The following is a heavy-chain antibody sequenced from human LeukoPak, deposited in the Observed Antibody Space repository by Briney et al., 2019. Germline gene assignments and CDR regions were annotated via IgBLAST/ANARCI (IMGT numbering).Heavy chain of an antibody. CDR2: IYYSGST. Sequence: PSETLSLTCAVSGGSISSGGYYWSWIRQHPGKGLEWIGYIYYSGSTYYNPSLKSRVTISVDTSKNQFSLKLSSVTAADTAVYYCARFAGYPFPDHFDYWGQGTLVTVSS. D-gene: IGHD5-12*01. V-gene: IGHV4-31*11. CDR1: GGSISSGGYY. CDR3: ARFAGYPFPDHFDY. J-gene: IGHJ4*02.